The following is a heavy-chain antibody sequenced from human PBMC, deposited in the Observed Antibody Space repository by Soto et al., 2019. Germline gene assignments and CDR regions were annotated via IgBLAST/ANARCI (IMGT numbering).Heavy chain of an antibody. D-gene: IGHD6-13*01. CDR2: IYYSGST. CDR1: GGSISSGGYY. Sequence: QVQLQESGPGLVKPSQTLSLTCTVSGGSISSGGYYWSWIRQHPGKGLEWIGYIYYSGSTYSNPSLKSRVTISVDTSKNQFSLKLSSVTAADTAVYYCAREGDSSRWIDYWGQGTLVTVSS. CDR3: AREGDSSRWIDY. V-gene: IGHV4-31*03. J-gene: IGHJ4*02.